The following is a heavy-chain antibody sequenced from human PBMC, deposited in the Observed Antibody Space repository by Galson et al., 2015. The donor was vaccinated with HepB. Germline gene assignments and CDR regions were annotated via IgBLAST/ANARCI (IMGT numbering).Heavy chain of an antibody. CDR1: GAAVSDYG. CDR2: FWTDGSKQ. CDR3: SSDAHGDSGVGGGMDV. V-gene: IGHV3-33*04. D-gene: IGHD4-17*01. J-gene: IGHJ6*02. Sequence: SLRHYCPAPGAAVSDYGWHWVPQAPGEGLEWVAVFWTDGSKQYHAELVRATFTISRENSKNTLYQQMNSLRSEDTAVYYCSSDAHGDSGVGGGMDVLGQGTTVTVSS.